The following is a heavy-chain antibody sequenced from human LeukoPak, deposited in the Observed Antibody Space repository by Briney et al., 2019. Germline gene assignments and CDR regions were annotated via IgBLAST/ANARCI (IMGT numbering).Heavy chain of an antibody. Sequence: ASVTVSCKASGFTFTSSAVQWVRQARGQRLEWIGWIVVGSGNTNYAQKFQERVTITRDMSTSTAYMELSSLRSEDTAMYYCAADYHASDAFDIWGQGTMVTVSS. D-gene: IGHD2-2*01. J-gene: IGHJ3*02. V-gene: IGHV1-58*01. CDR3: AADYHASDAFDI. CDR2: IVVGSGNT. CDR1: GFTFTSSA.